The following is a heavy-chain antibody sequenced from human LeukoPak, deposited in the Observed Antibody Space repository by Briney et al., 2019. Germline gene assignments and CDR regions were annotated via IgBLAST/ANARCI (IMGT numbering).Heavy chain of an antibody. CDR3: ARDLAVTTVTTFGWFDP. Sequence: GGSLRLSCAASGFTFSDYYMSWIRQAPGKGLEWVSYISSSSSYTNYADSVKGRFTISRDNAKNSLYLQMNSLRAEDTAVYYCARDLAVTTVTTFGWFDPWGQGTLVTASS. V-gene: IGHV3-11*05. CDR1: GFTFSDYY. CDR2: ISSSSSYT. J-gene: IGHJ5*02. D-gene: IGHD4-17*01.